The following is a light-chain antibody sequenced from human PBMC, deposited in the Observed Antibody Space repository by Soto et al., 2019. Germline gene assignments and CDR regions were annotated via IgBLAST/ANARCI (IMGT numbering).Light chain of an antibody. V-gene: IGKV3-20*01. J-gene: IGKJ1*01. CDR2: GAS. CDR1: QSVSSSY. CDR3: QQYGSSPPTWT. Sequence: EIVLTQSPGILSLSPGERATLSCRASQSVSSSYLAWYQQKPGQAPRLLIYGASSRATGIPDRFSGSGSGTGFTLTISRLEPGDFAVYYCQQYGSSPPTWTFGQGTKVDIK.